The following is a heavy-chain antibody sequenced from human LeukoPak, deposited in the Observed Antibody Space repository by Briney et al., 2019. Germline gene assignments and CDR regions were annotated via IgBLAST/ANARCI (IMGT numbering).Heavy chain of an antibody. J-gene: IGHJ4*02. CDR2: IRYDGTNR. CDR1: GFTFSSYV. D-gene: IGHD6-13*01. Sequence: PGGSLRLSCAASGFTFSSYVMHWVRQAPGKGLEWVAFIRYDGTNRYYADSVKGRFTISRDNSKNTLYLQMNSLRAEDTAVYYCAKILPMYSSSWQVSIDYWGQGTLVTVSS. V-gene: IGHV3-30*02. CDR3: AKILPMYSSSWQVSIDY.